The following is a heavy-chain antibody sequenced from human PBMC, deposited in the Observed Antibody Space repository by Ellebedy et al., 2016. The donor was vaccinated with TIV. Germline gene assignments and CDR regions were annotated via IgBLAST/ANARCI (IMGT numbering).Heavy chain of an antibody. Sequence: GASLKISXKGSGYSFTSYWISWVRQMPGKGLEWMGRIDPSDSYTNYSPSFQGHVTISADKSISTAYLQWSSLKASDTAMYYCARHYCGGDCSSEYFQHWGQGTLVTVSS. J-gene: IGHJ1*01. V-gene: IGHV5-10-1*01. CDR3: ARHYCGGDCSSEYFQH. CDR2: IDPSDSYT. D-gene: IGHD2-21*01. CDR1: GYSFTSYW.